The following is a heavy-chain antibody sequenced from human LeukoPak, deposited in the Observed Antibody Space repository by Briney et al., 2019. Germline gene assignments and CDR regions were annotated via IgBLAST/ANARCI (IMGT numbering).Heavy chain of an antibody. CDR2: ITWNSDNI. V-gene: IGHV3-9*03. J-gene: IGHJ6*03. D-gene: IGHD3-16*01. CDR1: GFTFDDYA. CDR3: AKGGGGKLIYYYYMDV. Sequence: GGSLRLSCAASGFTFDDYAMHWVRQAPGKGLEWVSGITWNSDNIEYADSVKGRFTISRDNAKNSLYLQMNSLRAEDMALYYCAKGGGGKLIYYYYMDVWGKGTTVTVSS.